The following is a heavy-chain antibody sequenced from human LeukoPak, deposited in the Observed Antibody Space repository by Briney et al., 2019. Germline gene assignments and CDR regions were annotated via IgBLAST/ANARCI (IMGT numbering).Heavy chain of an antibody. CDR2: ISGSGGST. CDR3: AKLQIPVVAAKGSVGWFDP. V-gene: IGHV3-23*01. Sequence: HPGGSLRLSCAASGFTFSSYAMSWVRQAPGKGLEWVSAISGSGGSTYYADSVKGRFTISRDNSKNTLYLQMNSLRAEDTAVYYCAKLQIPVVAAKGSVGWFDPWGQGTLVTVSS. J-gene: IGHJ5*02. CDR1: GFTFSSYA. D-gene: IGHD2-15*01.